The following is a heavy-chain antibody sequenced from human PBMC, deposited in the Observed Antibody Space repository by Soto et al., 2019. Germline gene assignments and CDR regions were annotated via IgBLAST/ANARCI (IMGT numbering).Heavy chain of an antibody. J-gene: IGHJ4*02. Sequence: SQTLSLTCAISGDRVSSNSAAWNWIRQSPSRGLEWLGRAYYRSKWYNDYAVSVKSRITINPDTSKNQFSLQLNSVTPEDTAVYYCARDRGYYGSGTYFTYYFDYWGQGTLVTVSS. CDR2: AYYRSKWYN. CDR3: ARDRGYYGSGTYFTYYFDY. D-gene: IGHD3-10*01. CDR1: GDRVSSNSAA. V-gene: IGHV6-1*01.